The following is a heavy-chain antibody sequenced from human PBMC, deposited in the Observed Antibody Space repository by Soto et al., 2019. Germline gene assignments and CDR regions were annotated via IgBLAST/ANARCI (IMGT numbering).Heavy chain of an antibody. CDR2: ISGSGGST. V-gene: IGHV3-23*01. Sequence: PGGSLRLSCAASGFTFSSYAMSWVRQAPGKGLEWVSAISGSGGSTYYADSVKGRFTISRDNSKNTLYLQMNSLRAEDTAVYYCAKVWRYYYDSSGYIDYWGQGTLVTVSS. J-gene: IGHJ4*02. D-gene: IGHD3-22*01. CDR1: GFTFSSYA. CDR3: AKVWRYYYDSSGYIDY.